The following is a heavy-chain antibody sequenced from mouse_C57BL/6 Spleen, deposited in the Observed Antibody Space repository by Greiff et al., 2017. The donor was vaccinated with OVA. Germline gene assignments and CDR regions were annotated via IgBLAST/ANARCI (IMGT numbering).Heavy chain of an antibody. CDR2: INPSNGGT. Sequence: QVQLQQPGTELVKPGASVKLSCKASGYTFTSYWMHWVKQRPGQGLEWIGNINPSNGGTNYNEKFKSKGTLTVDKSSSTAYMQLSSLTSEDSAVYYCARSGLGLRALYFDYWGEGTTLTVSS. D-gene: IGHD2-4*01. CDR1: GYTFTSYW. V-gene: IGHV1-53*01. CDR3: ARSGLGLRALYFDY. J-gene: IGHJ2*01.